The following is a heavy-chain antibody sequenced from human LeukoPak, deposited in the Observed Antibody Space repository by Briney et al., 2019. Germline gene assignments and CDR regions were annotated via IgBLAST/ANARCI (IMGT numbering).Heavy chain of an antibody. CDR1: GGSISSGSYY. J-gene: IGHJ6*03. Sequence: SETLSLTCTVSGGSISSGSYYWNWLRQPAGKRLEWLGHVFTRGTTNYNASLGGRLTISLDTARNQFSLYLSSVTAAATAMYYCARYGSGSSYHYYYMDVWGKGTTVTISS. D-gene: IGHD3-10*01. CDR2: VFTRGTT. CDR3: ARYGSGSSYHYYYMDV. V-gene: IGHV4-61*09.